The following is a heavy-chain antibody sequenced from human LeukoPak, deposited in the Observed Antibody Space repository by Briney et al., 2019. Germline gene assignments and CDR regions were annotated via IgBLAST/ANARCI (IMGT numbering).Heavy chain of an antibody. V-gene: IGHV3-30*02. J-gene: IGHJ5*02. Sequence: GGSLRLSCAASGFTFSSYGMHWVRQAPGKGLEWVAFIRYDGSNKYYADSVKGRFTISRDNSKNTLYLQMNSLRAEDTAVYYCARYDYGDYPDWFDPWGQGTLVTVSS. CDR2: IRYDGSNK. D-gene: IGHD4-17*01. CDR1: GFTFSSYG. CDR3: ARYDYGDYPDWFDP.